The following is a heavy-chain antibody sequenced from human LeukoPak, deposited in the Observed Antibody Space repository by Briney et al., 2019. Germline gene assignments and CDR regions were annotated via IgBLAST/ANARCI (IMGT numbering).Heavy chain of an antibody. Sequence: GGSLRLSCAASGFTFSSYSMNWVRQAPGKGLEWVSSISSSSTYIYYADSVKGRFTISRDNAKNSLYLQMNSLRAEDTALYYCAKDFDSSGYYSYYFDYWGQGTLVTVSS. CDR2: ISSSSTYI. CDR3: AKDFDSSGYYSYYFDY. J-gene: IGHJ4*02. D-gene: IGHD3-22*01. CDR1: GFTFSSYS. V-gene: IGHV3-21*04.